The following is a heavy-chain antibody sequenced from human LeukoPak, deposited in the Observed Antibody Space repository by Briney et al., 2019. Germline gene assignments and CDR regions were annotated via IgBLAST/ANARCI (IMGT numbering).Heavy chain of an antibody. J-gene: IGHJ4*02. V-gene: IGHV3-30*01. Sequence: PGRSLRLSCAASGFTFSSYAMHWVRQAPGKGLEWVAVISYDGSNKYYADSVKGRFTISRDNSKNTLYLQMNSLRAEDTAVYYCARVEGHGHNFFDYWGQGTLVTVSS. CDR1: GFTFSSYA. CDR3: ARVEGHGHNFFDY. D-gene: IGHD5-24*01. CDR2: ISYDGSNK.